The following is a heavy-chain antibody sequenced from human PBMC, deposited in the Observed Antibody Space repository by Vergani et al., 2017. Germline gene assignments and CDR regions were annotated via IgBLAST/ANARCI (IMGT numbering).Heavy chain of an antibody. CDR3: AREWGYCTNGVCHRNFDY. Sequence: QVQLVQSGAEVKKPGASVKVSCKASGYTFTSYYMHWVRQAPGQGLEWMGWINTNTGNPAYAQGFTGRFVFSLDTSVSTAYLQISSLKAEDTAVYYCAREWGYCTNGVCHRNFDYWGQGALVTVSS. D-gene: IGHD2-8*01. CDR1: GYTFTSYY. V-gene: IGHV7-4-1*02. J-gene: IGHJ4*02. CDR2: INTNTGNP.